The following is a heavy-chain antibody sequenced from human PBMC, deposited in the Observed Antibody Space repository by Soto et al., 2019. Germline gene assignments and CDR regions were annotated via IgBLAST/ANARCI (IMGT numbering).Heavy chain of an antibody. CDR1: GFTFSRSW. CDR3: SKVNPPPLGGVVIIYYFDY. D-gene: IGHD3-3*01. V-gene: IGHV3-48*01. Sequence: SLRLSCAASGFTFSRSWMLWVRQAPGKGLEWVSYISRSGGSIFYADSVKGRFTISRDNSKNTLYLQMNSLRAEDTAVYYCSKVNPPPLGGVVIIYYFDYWGQGTLVTVSS. J-gene: IGHJ4*02. CDR2: ISRSGGSI.